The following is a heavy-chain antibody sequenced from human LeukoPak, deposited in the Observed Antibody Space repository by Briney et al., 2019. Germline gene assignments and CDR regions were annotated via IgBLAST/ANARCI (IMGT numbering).Heavy chain of an antibody. CDR1: GFTFSSYW. D-gene: IGHD2-2*01. J-gene: IGHJ6*03. CDR3: ARGRVGIDIVVVRGQNYYYYMDV. CDR2: IKQDGSEK. Sequence: PGGSLRLSCAASGFTFSSYWMSWVRQAPGKGLEWVANIKQDGSEKYYVDSVKGRFTISRDNAKNSLYLQMNSLRAEDTAVYYCARGRVGIDIVVVRGQNYYYYMDVWGKGTTVTVSS. V-gene: IGHV3-7*01.